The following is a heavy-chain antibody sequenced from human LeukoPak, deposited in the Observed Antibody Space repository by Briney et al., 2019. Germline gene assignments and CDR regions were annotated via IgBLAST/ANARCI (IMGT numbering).Heavy chain of an antibody. D-gene: IGHD3-3*01. CDR3: ARGGKRYDFWSGYLTNWFDP. Sequence: ASVKVSCKASGGTFSSYAISWVRQAPGQGLEWMGGIIPIFGTANYAQKFQGRVTITADESTSTAYMELSSLRSEDTAVYYCARGGKRYDFWSGYLTNWFDPWGQGTLVTVSS. V-gene: IGHV1-69*13. J-gene: IGHJ5*02. CDR1: GGTFSSYA. CDR2: IIPIFGTA.